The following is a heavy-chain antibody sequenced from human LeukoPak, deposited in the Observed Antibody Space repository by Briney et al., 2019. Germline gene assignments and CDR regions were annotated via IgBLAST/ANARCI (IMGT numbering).Heavy chain of an antibody. J-gene: IGHJ5*02. CDR3: ARVQYYDSSGYDHWFDP. Sequence: SETLSLTCSVSGGSISSGDYYWTWIRQPPGKGLEWIGYISHSGSTYYSPSLKSRVTISVDSSKKQFSLNLSSVTAADTAVYYCARVQYYDSSGYDHWFDPWGQGTLVTVSS. D-gene: IGHD3-22*01. CDR2: ISHSGST. CDR1: GGSISSGDYY. V-gene: IGHV4-30-4*01.